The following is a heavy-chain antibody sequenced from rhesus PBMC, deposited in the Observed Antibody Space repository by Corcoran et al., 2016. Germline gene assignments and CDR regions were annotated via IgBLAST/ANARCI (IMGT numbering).Heavy chain of an antibody. V-gene: IGHV4S12*01. D-gene: IGHD4-29*01. CDR2: IYSNREST. CDR1: GGSISGYYY. Sequence: QVQLQESGPGVVKPSETLSLTCAVSGGSISGYYYWSWIRQPTGKGLEWIGSIYSNRESTNYTPSLKSRVTISKEPSKNQFSLKLSSVTATDTAVYYCARERTTASWGPGVLVTVSS. CDR3: ARERTTAS. J-gene: IGHJ5-1*01.